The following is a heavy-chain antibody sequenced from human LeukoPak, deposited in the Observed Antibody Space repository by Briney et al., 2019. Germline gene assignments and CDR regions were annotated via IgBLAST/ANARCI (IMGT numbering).Heavy chain of an antibody. CDR1: GFTVSSNY. D-gene: IGHD6-13*01. CDR3: ARGRAAAFDY. CDR2: IYSGGST. Sequence: GGSLRLSRAASGFTVSSNYMSWVRQAPGKGLEWVSVIYSGGSTYYADSVKGRFTISRDNSKNTLYLQMNSLRAEDTAVYYCARGRAAAFDYWGQGTLVTVSS. J-gene: IGHJ4*02. V-gene: IGHV3-66*01.